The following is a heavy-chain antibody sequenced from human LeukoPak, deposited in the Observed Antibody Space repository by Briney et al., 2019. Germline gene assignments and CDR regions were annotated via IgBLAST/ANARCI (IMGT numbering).Heavy chain of an antibody. V-gene: IGHV4-34*01. CDR3: ARGLGPRATFDY. CDR2: INHSGST. CDR1: GGSFSGYY. J-gene: IGHJ4*02. Sequence: SETLSLTCAVYGGSFSGYYWSWIRQPPGKGPEWIGEINHSGSTNYNPSLKSRVTISVDTSKNQFSLKLSSVTAADTAVYYCARGLGPRATFDYWGQGTLVTVSS.